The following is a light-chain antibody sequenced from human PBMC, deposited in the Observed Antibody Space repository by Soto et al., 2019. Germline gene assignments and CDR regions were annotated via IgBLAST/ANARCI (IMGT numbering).Light chain of an antibody. CDR3: QQRSNWPPEYT. J-gene: IGKJ2*01. CDR2: DAS. V-gene: IGKV3-11*01. Sequence: EIVLTQSPATLSLSPGERATLSCRASQSVSNYLAWYQQKPGQAPRLLIYDASNRATGIPARFSGSGSGTDFTLTICSLEPEDFAVYYCQQRSNWPPEYTFGQGTKLEIK. CDR1: QSVSNY.